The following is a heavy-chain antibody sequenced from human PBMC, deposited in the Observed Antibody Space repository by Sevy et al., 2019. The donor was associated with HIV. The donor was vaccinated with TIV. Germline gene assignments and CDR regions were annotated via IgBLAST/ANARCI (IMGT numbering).Heavy chain of an antibody. V-gene: IGHV3-48*03. D-gene: IGHD3-22*01. J-gene: IGHJ5*02. CDR3: VRNGGAYDSGFDP. Sequence: GGSLRLSCVASGFTFSNYDMNWVRQAPGKGLKWVSKIRSSGSDIYYADSVKGRFTISRDNAKDSLNLQMNSLRAEDTAVYYCVRNGGAYDSGFDPWGQGTLVTVSS. CDR2: IRSSGSDI. CDR1: GFTFSNYD.